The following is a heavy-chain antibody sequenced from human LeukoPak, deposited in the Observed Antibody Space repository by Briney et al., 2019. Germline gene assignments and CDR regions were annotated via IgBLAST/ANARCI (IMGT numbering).Heavy chain of an antibody. V-gene: IGHV3-30*02. CDR1: GFIFSRYG. J-gene: IGHJ4*02. Sequence: GGSLRLSCAASGFIFSRYGMHWVRQAPGKGLEWVAFIRYDGSNKYFADSLKGRFTISRDNSKNTLYLQMNSLRAEDTAVYYCAKDRSGLALDYWGQGTLVTVSS. CDR3: AKDRSGLALDY. D-gene: IGHD3-3*02. CDR2: IRYDGSNK.